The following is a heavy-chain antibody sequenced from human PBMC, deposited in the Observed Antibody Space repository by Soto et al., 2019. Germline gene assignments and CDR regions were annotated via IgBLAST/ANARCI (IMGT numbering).Heavy chain of an antibody. CDR3: ARDLLPSDLDILTGPAAFDI. CDR1: GYTFPGYY. D-gene: IGHD3-9*01. J-gene: IGHJ3*02. V-gene: IGHV1-2*04. Sequence: ASVKVSCKASGYTFPGYYMHWVRQAPGQGLEWMGWINPNSGGTNYAQKFQGWVTMTRDTSISTAYMELSRLRSDDTAVYYCARDLLPSDLDILTGPAAFDIWGQGTMVTVSS. CDR2: INPNSGGT.